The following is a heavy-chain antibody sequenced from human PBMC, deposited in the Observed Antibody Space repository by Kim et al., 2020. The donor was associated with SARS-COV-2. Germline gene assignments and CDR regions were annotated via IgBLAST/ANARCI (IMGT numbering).Heavy chain of an antibody. CDR2: IDPSDSYT. CDR1: GYSFTSYW. CDR3: VGYSSSWYGDLYAFDI. D-gene: IGHD6-13*01. J-gene: IGHJ3*02. V-gene: IGHV5-10-1*01. Sequence: GESLKISCKGSGYSFTSYWISWVRQMPGKGLEWMGRIDPSDSYTNYSPSFQGHVTISADKSISTAYLQWSSLKASDTAMYYCVGYSSSWYGDLYAFDIWGQGTMVTVSS.